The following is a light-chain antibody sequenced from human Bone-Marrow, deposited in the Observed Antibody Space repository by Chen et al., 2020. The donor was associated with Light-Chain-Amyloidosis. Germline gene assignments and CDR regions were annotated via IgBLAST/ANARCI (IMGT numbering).Light chain of an antibody. V-gene: IGLV3-21*02. CDR2: DDS. J-gene: IGLJ3*02. CDR1: NIGSTS. Sequence: SYVLTQPSSVSVAPGQTSTIACGGNNIGSTSVHWYQQTPGQAPLLVVYDDSDRHSGIPERLSGSNSGNTATLTLRRVEAGDEADYYCQVWDRSSDRPVFGGGTKLTVL. CDR3: QVWDRSSDRPV.